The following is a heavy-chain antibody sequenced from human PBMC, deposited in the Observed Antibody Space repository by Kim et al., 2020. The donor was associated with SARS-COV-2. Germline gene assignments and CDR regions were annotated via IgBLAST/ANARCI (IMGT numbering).Heavy chain of an antibody. CDR2: IDPSDSYT. D-gene: IGHD1-20*01. CDR3: ARMSGRLGITGTTGDFDY. Sequence: GESLKISCKGSGYSFTSYWISWVRQMPGKGLEWMGRIDPSDSYTNYSPSFQGHVTISADKSISTAYLQWSSLKASDTAMYYCARMSGRLGITGTTGDFDYWGQGTLVTVSS. J-gene: IGHJ4*02. V-gene: IGHV5-10-1*01. CDR1: GYSFTSYW.